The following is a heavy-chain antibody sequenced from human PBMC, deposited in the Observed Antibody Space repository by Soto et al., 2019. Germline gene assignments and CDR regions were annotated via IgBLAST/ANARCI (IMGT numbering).Heavy chain of an antibody. Sequence: SETLSLTCTVSGGSVSSGSYYWSWIRQPPGKGLEWIGYIYYSGSTNYNPSLKSRVTISVDTSKNQFSLKLSSVTAADTAVYYCARVSYCSGGSCYSPVLDYWGQGTLVTVSS. CDR1: GGSVSSGSYY. CDR2: IYYSGST. D-gene: IGHD2-15*01. V-gene: IGHV4-61*01. J-gene: IGHJ4*02. CDR3: ARVSYCSGGSCYSPVLDY.